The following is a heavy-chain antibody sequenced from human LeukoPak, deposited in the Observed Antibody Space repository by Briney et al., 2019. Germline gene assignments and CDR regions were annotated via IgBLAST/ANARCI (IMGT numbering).Heavy chain of an antibody. D-gene: IGHD3-10*01. V-gene: IGHV4-30-4*01. J-gene: IGHJ5*02. CDR1: GGSISSGDYY. Sequence: SQTLSLTRTVSGGSISSGDYYWSWIRQPPGKGLEWIGYIYYSGSTYYNPSLKSRVTISVDTSKNQFSLKLSSVTAADTAVYYCARDYYGSGSYYPNWFDPWGQGTLVTVSS. CDR3: ARDYYGSGSYYPNWFDP. CDR2: IYYSGST.